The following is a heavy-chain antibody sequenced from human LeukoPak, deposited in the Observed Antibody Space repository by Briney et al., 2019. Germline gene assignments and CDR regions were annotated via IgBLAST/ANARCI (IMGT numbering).Heavy chain of an antibody. V-gene: IGHV3-23*01. CDR2: ISGSGGST. J-gene: IGHJ5*02. D-gene: IGHD6-19*01. Sequence: GGSLRLSCAASGFTFSSYAMSWVRQAPGKGLEWVSAISGSGGSTYYADSAKGRFTISRDNSKNTLYLQMNSLRAEDTAVYYCAKAGEQWLVTNWFDPWGQGTLVTVSS. CDR1: GFTFSSYA. CDR3: AKAGEQWLVTNWFDP.